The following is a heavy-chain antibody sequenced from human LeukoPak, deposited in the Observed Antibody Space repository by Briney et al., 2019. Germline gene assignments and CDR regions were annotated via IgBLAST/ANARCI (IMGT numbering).Heavy chain of an antibody. CDR3: ARGHYGDPNAFDI. D-gene: IGHD4-17*01. V-gene: IGHV4-59*11. CDR1: GGSISSHY. J-gene: IGHJ3*02. Sequence: SETLSLTCTVSGGSISSHYWSWIRQPPGKGLEWIGYIYYSGSTNYNPSLKSRVTISVDTSENQFSLKLSSVTAADTAVYYCARGHYGDPNAFDIWGQGTMVTVSS. CDR2: IYYSGST.